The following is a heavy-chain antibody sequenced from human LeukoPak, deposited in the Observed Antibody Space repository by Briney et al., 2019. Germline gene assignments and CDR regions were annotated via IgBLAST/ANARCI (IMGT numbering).Heavy chain of an antibody. Sequence: GGSLRLSCAASGFTSSSYAMHWVRQAPGKGLEWVAVISYDGSNKYYADSVKGRFTISRDNSKNTLYLQMNSLRVEDTAVYYCTRDFGRSSYYFDFWGQGTLVTVSS. D-gene: IGHD3-3*01. CDR2: ISYDGSNK. V-gene: IGHV3-30*04. CDR3: TRDFGRSSYYFDF. CDR1: GFTSSSYA. J-gene: IGHJ4*02.